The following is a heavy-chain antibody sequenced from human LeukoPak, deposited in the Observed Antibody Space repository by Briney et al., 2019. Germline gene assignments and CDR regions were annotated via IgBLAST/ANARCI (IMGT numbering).Heavy chain of an antibody. V-gene: IGHV3-23*01. J-gene: IGHJ3*02. Sequence: GGSLRLSCAASGFTFSISAMSWVRQAPGKGLEWVSAISGSGGSTYYADSVKGRFIISRDNSKNTLYLQMNSLRAEDTAVYYCAKDRRTLDDFDIWGQGTMVTVSS. CDR2: ISGSGGST. CDR3: AKDRRTLDDFDI. CDR1: GFTFSISA.